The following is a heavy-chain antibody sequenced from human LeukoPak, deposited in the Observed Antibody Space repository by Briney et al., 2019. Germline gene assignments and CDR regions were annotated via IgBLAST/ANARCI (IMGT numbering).Heavy chain of an antibody. D-gene: IGHD6-19*01. CDR3: ARDLPPSYGSGWYLDY. Sequence: ASVKVSCKASGYTVTSYGISWVRQAPGQGLEWMGWISAYNGNTNYAQKLQGRVTMTTDTSTSTAYMELRSLRSDDTAVYYCARDLPPSYGSGWYLDYWDQGTLVTVSS. V-gene: IGHV1-18*01. J-gene: IGHJ4*02. CDR2: ISAYNGNT. CDR1: GYTVTSYG.